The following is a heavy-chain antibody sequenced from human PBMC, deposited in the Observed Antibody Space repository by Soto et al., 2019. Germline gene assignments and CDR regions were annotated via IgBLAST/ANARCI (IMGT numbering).Heavy chain of an antibody. D-gene: IGHD3-10*01. CDR1: GGSFSGYY. CDR2: INHSGST. Sequence: SETLSLTCAVYGGSFSGYYWSWIRQPPGKGLEWIGEINHSGSTNYNPSLKSRVTISVDTSKNQFSLKLSSVTAADTAVYYCARLEVRGVNEFPYYYYGMDVWGQGTTVTVSS. J-gene: IGHJ6*02. V-gene: IGHV4-34*01. CDR3: ARLEVRGVNEFPYYYYGMDV.